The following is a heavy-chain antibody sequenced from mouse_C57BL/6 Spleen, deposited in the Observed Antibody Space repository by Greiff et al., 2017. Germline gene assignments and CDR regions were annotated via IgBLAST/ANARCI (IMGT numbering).Heavy chain of an antibody. J-gene: IGHJ2*01. CDR2: INPYNGGT. V-gene: IGHV1-19*01. Sequence: VQLQQSGPVLVKPGASVKMSCKASGYTFTDYYMNWVKQSHGKSLEWIGVINPYNGGTSYNQKFKGKATLTVDKSSSTAYMELNSLTSEDSAVYYCARRGTVVADYFDYWGQGTTLTVSS. CDR1: GYTFTDYY. CDR3: ARRGTVVADYFDY. D-gene: IGHD1-1*01.